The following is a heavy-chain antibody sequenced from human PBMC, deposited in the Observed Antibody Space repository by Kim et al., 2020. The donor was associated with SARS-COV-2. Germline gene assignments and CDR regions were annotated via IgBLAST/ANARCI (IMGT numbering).Heavy chain of an antibody. D-gene: IGHD5-12*01. V-gene: IGHV3-48*03. CDR1: GFTFSSYE. CDR3: ARGGDSGYDYGPFDY. J-gene: IGHJ4*02. Sequence: GGSLRLSCAASGFTFSSYEMNWVRQAPGKGLEWVSYISSSGSTIYYADSVKGRFTISRDNAKNSLYLQMNSLRAEDTAVYYCARGGDSGYDYGPFDYWGQGTLVTVSS. CDR2: ISSSGSTI.